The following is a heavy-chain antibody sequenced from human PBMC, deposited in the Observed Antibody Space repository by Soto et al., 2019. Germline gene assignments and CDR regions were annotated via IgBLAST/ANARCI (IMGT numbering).Heavy chain of an antibody. J-gene: IGHJ4*02. CDR1: GGSINSSSHY. Sequence: QLQLQESGPGLVKPSETLSLTCTVSGGSINSSSHYWGWIRQPPGKGLEWIVSIYYSGSTYYNPSLKSRVTISVDSSKNQFSLKLSSVTAADTAVYYCPTRISAAAYYFDYWGQGTLVTVSS. D-gene: IGHD6-25*01. V-gene: IGHV4-39*01. CDR3: PTRISAAAYYFDY. CDR2: IYYSGST.